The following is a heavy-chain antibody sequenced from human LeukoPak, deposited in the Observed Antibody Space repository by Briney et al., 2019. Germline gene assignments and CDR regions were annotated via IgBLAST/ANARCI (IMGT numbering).Heavy chain of an antibody. CDR1: GFTFSSYW. D-gene: IGHD1-26*01. CDR2: IEQDGSQK. V-gene: IGHV3-7*01. CDR3: ARNSGSNPFDY. Sequence: GGSLRLSCAASGFTFSSYWLSWVRQAPGKGLEWVASIEQDGSQKYYVDSVRGRFTISRDNAKNSVYLRTNSLRVEDTAVYYCARNSGSNPFDYWGQGTLVTVSS. J-gene: IGHJ4*02.